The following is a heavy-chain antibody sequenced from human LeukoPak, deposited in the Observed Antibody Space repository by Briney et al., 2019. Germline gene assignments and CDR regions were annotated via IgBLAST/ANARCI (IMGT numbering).Heavy chain of an antibody. V-gene: IGHV1-69*05. CDR2: IIPIFGTA. Sequence: ASVKVSCKASGGTFSSYAISWVRQAPGQGLEWMGRIIPIFGTANYAQKSQGRVTLTTDESTSTAYMELSSLRSEDTAVYYCARDRDFWSGYHSENWFAPWGLGTLVTVSS. D-gene: IGHD3-3*01. CDR3: ARDRDFWSGYHSENWFAP. CDR1: GGTFSSYA. J-gene: IGHJ5*02.